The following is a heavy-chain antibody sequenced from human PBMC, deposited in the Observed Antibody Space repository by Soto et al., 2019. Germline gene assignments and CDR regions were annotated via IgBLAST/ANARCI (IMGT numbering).Heavy chain of an antibody. CDR1: GGSISSGGYY. J-gene: IGHJ4*02. CDR2: MYYSGST. V-gene: IGHV4-31*03. D-gene: IGHD5-12*01. CDR3: ARYSGYGHFDY. Sequence: QVQLQESGPGLVKPSQTLSLTCTVSGGSISSGGYYWSWIRQHPGKGLEWIGYMYYSGSTYYNPSLKSRATISADTSKNQFSLKLSSVTAGDTAVYYCARYSGYGHFDYWGQGTLVTVSS.